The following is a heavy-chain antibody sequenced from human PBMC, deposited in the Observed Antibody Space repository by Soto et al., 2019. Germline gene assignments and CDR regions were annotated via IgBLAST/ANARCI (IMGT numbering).Heavy chain of an antibody. Sequence: QVQLVQSGTEVKKPGASVKVSCKASGYTFSSYGISWVRQAPGQGLEWMGWISGYNGNTKYAQKLQGRVTMTTDTSTSTAYVEMRSPRSADTAVYYCARGSRLFGVVIFQHYDMDVWGQGTTVTVSS. CDR3: ARGSRLFGVVIFQHYDMDV. CDR1: GYTFSSYG. J-gene: IGHJ6*02. CDR2: ISGYNGNT. V-gene: IGHV1-18*01. D-gene: IGHD3-3*01.